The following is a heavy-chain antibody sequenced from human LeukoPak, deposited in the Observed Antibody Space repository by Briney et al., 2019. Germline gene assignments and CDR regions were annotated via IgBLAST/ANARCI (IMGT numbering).Heavy chain of an antibody. J-gene: IGHJ4*02. D-gene: IGHD2-2*01. CDR2: LSGSGYNT. V-gene: IGHV3-23*01. CDR3: VKDPYGTRYFDY. CDR1: GFTFSSYA. Sequence: GGSLRLSCAASGFTFSSYALSWVRQAPGKGLEWVSSLSGSGYNTYYADSVKGRFTISRDNSKNTVYLQMNSLRAEDTAVYYCVKDPYGTRYFDYWGQGTLVTVSS.